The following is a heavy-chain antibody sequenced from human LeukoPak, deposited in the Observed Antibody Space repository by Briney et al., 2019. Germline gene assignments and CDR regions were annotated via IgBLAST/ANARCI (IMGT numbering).Heavy chain of an antibody. V-gene: IGHV3-73*01. CDR1: GFTFSGST. Sequence: GGSLRLSCAASGFTFSGSTVHWVRQASGKGLDWVGHIRTKANNYATAYAASVKGRFTISRDDSKNTAYLQMNSLKIEDTAVYYYSRHEALPGDYWGQGILVTVSS. CDR3: SRHEALPGDY. CDR2: IRTKANNYAT. D-gene: IGHD2-21*02. J-gene: IGHJ4*02.